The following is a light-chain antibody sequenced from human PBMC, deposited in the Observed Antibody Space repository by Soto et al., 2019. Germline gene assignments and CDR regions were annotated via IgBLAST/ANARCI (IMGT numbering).Light chain of an antibody. CDR2: SAS. V-gene: IGKV1-39*01. CDR1: QRIRSF. Sequence: DIQMTQSPSSLSASVGDRVTITSRASQRIRSFLNWYQHKPGRAPNLLIYSASTLQGGVPSRFSGSGSGTDFTLTITSLQPEDFATYYCQQSYSFPWTFGQGTKVDIK. CDR3: QQSYSFPWT. J-gene: IGKJ1*01.